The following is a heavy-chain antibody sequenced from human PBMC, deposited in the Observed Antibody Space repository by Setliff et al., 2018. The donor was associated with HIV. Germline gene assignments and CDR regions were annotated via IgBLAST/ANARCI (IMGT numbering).Heavy chain of an antibody. V-gene: IGHV4-39*01. CDR2: IYYSGST. Sequence: SETLSLTCTVSGGSISSGSYYWGWIRQPPGKGLEWIGSIYYSGSTYYNPSLQSLVTISVDTSKNLFSLRLSSVTASDTAVYFCARPAIFGYYDSSGYLDYWGQGTQVTVSS. CDR1: GGSISSGSYY. CDR3: ARPAIFGYYDSSGYLDY. D-gene: IGHD3-22*01. J-gene: IGHJ4*02.